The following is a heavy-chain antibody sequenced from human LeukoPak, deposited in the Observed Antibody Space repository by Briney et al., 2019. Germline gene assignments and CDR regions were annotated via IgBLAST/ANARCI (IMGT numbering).Heavy chain of an antibody. J-gene: IGHJ4*02. V-gene: IGHV3-21*01. D-gene: IGHD4-17*01. Sequence: GGSLRLSCAASGFTFSSYTMNWVRQPPGKGLEWFSSISNSSSYIYYAHSVKGRFTISRDNAKNSLYLQMNSLRAEDTAVYYCARVTVHRGFDYWGQGTLVTVSS. CDR1: GFTFSSYT. CDR2: ISNSSSYI. CDR3: ARVTVHRGFDY.